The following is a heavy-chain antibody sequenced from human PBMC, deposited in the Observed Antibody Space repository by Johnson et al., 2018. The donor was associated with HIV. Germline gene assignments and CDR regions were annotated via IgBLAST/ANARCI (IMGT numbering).Heavy chain of an antibody. CDR1: GFTVSSNY. CDR3: ARTSLEMATISAFDI. D-gene: IGHD5-24*01. Sequence: VQLVESGGGVVQPGRSLRLSCAASGFTVSSNYMSWVRQAPGKGLEWVSVIYSGGSTYYADSVKGRFTISRDNYKNTLYLQMNSLRAEDTAVYYCARTSLEMATISAFDIWGHGTMVTVSS. CDR2: IYSGGST. J-gene: IGHJ3*02. V-gene: IGHV3-66*02.